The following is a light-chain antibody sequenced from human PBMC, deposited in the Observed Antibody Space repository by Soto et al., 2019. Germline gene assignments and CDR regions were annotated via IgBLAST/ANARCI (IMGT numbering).Light chain of an antibody. CDR2: GAS. J-gene: IGKJ4*01. CDR3: QQYNDCPLT. Sequence: EKVMTQSPAALSVSPGERATLACRARQSVNSDLAWYQQKPGQAPRLPLYGASTRATGIPARFSGSASGTEFALTISSQQSEDSAVYYCQQYNDCPLTFGGGTKVEVK. CDR1: QSVNSD. V-gene: IGKV3-15*01.